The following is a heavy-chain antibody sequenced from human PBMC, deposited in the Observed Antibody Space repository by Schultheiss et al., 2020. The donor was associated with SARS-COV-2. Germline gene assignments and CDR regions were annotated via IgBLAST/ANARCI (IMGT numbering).Heavy chain of an antibody. Sequence: GGSLRLSCAASGFTFSNAWMSWVRQAPGKGLEWVGRIKSKTDGGTTDYAAPVKGRFTISRENAKNSLFLQMNSLRAGDTAVYYCARDHEGYWGQGTLVTVSS. CDR2: IKSKTDGGTT. J-gene: IGHJ4*02. V-gene: IGHV3-15*01. CDR1: GFTFSNAW. CDR3: ARDHEGY.